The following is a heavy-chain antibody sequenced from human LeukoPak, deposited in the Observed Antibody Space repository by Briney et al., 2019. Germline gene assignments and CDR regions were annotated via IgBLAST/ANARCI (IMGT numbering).Heavy chain of an antibody. CDR2: ISAYNDNT. CDR1: GYTFTSYG. CDR3: ARADWNYYYYYMDV. Sequence: ASVKVSCKASGYTFTSYGISWVRQAPGQGLEWMGWISAYNDNTNYAQKLQGRVTMTTDTSTSTAYMELRSLRSDDTAVYYCARADWNYYYYYMDVWGKGTTVTVSS. V-gene: IGHV1-18*01. D-gene: IGHD3/OR15-3a*01. J-gene: IGHJ6*03.